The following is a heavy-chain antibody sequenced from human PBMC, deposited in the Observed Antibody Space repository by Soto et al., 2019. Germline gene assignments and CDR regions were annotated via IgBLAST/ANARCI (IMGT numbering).Heavy chain of an antibody. D-gene: IGHD2-15*01. V-gene: IGHV3-9*01. CDR1: GFTFDDYA. CDR3: AKDMRISAEAYYYYGMDV. J-gene: IGHJ6*02. Sequence: PGGSLRLSCAASGFTFDDYAMYWVRQAPGKGLEWVSGISWNSGSIGYADSVKGRFTISRDNAKNSLYLQMNSLRAEDTALYYCAKDMRISAEAYYYYGMDVWGQGTTVTVSS. CDR2: ISWNSGSI.